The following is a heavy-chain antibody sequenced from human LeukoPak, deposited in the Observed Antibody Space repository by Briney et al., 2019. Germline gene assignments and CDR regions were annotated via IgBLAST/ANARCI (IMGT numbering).Heavy chain of an antibody. CDR1: GGSISSYY. CDR3: ASRGSYYDSSGYFLDY. CDR2: IYYSGST. D-gene: IGHD3-22*01. V-gene: IGHV4-59*12. Sequence: SETLSLTCTVSGGSISSYYWSWIRQPPGKGLEWIGYIYYSGSTNYNPSLKSRVTISVDTSKNQFSLKLSSVTAADTAVYYCASRGSYYDSSGYFLDYWGQGTLVTVSS. J-gene: IGHJ4*02.